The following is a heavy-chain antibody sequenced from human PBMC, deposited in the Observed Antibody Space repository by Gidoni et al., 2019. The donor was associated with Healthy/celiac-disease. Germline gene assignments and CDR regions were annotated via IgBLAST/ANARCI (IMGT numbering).Heavy chain of an antibody. CDR1: GFSLSTSGMC. D-gene: IGHD6-19*01. CDR3: ARIRGDYSSGPLEAFDI. Sequence: QVTLRESGPALVKPTQTLTLTCTFSGFSLSTSGMCVSWIRQPPGKALEWLARIDWDDDKYYSTSLKTRLTISKDTSKNQVVLTMTNMDPVDTATYYCARIRGDYSSGPLEAFDIWGQGTMVTVSS. V-gene: IGHV2-70*15. CDR2: IDWDDDK. J-gene: IGHJ3*02.